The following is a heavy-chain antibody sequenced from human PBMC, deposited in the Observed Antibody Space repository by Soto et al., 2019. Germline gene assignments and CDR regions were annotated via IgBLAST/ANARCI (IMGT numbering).Heavy chain of an antibody. J-gene: IGHJ5*02. CDR1: GYTFTSYD. D-gene: IGHD3-22*01. CDR3: ARGYYYDSSGYNWFDP. CDR2: MNPNSGNT. Sequence: RASVKVSCKASGYTFTSYDINWVRQATGQGLEWMGWMNPNSGNTGYAQKFQGRVTMTRNTSISTAYMELSSLRSEDTAVYYCARGYYYDSSGYNWFDPWGQGTLVTVSS. V-gene: IGHV1-8*01.